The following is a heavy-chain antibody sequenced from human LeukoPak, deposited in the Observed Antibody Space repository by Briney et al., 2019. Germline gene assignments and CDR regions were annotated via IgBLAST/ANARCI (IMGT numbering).Heavy chain of an antibody. V-gene: IGHV1-2*02. CDR2: INPNSGGT. CDR3: ARPRNPLRFLEWLFESGREGYYMDV. J-gene: IGHJ6*03. Sequence: GASLKVSCKASGYTFTGYYMHWVRQAPGQGLEWMGWINPNSGGTNYAQKFQCRVTMTRDTSISTAYMELSRLRSDDTAVYYCARPRNPLRFLEWLFESGREGYYMDVWGKGTTVTVSS. D-gene: IGHD3-3*01. CDR1: GYTFTGYY.